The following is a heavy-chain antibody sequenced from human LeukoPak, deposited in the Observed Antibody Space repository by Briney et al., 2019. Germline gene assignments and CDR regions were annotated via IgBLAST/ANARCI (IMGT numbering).Heavy chain of an antibody. Sequence: ASVKVSCKVSGYTVTELSMHWVRQSPGKGLEWMGGFHPEDGETIYAQKFQGRVTMTEDTSTDTAYMELSSLRSEDTAVYYCAKDYSKTSYYGSGTYYRPNWFDPWGQGTLVTVSS. J-gene: IGHJ5*02. CDR3: AKDYSKTSYYGSGTYYRPNWFDP. V-gene: IGHV1-24*01. CDR2: FHPEDGET. D-gene: IGHD3-10*01. CDR1: GYTVTELS.